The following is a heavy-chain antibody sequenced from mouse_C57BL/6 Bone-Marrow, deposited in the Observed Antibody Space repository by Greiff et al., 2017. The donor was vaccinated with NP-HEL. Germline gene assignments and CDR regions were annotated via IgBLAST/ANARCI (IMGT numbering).Heavy chain of an antibody. Sequence: VQLQQSGAELARPGASVKLSCKASGYTFTSYGISWVKQSTGQGLEWIGEIYPRSGNTYYNEKFKGKATLTADKSSSTAYMELRSLTSEDSAVYFCARGGLYGNSWFAYWGQGTLVTVSA. D-gene: IGHD2-1*01. CDR1: GYTFTSYG. CDR2: IYPRSGNT. CDR3: ARGGLYGNSWFAY. V-gene: IGHV1-81*01. J-gene: IGHJ3*01.